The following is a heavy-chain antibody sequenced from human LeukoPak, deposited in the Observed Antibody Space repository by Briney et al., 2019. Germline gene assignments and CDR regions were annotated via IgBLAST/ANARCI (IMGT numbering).Heavy chain of an antibody. J-gene: IGHJ4*02. D-gene: IGHD3-22*01. CDR3: ARSDSSGHYYYFDY. CDR2: INPIFGTA. CDR1: GGTFSSYA. Sequence: SVKVSCKASGGTFSSYAISWVRQAPGQGLEWMGRINPIFGTANYAQKFQGRVTITTDESTSTAYMELSSLRSEDTAVYYCARSDSSGHYYYFDYWGQGTLVTVSS. V-gene: IGHV1-69*05.